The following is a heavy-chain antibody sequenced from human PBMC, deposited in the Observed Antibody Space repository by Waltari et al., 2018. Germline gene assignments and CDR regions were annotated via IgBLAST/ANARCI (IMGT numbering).Heavy chain of an antibody. CDR3: ARLIAARREYYFDY. CDR1: GGSISSSSYY. CDR2: IYYSGST. J-gene: IGHJ4*02. Sequence: QLQLQESGPGLVKPSETLSLTCTVSGGSISSSSYYWGWIRQPPGKGLEWIGSIYYSGSTYYNPSLKSRVTISVDTSKNQFSLKLSSVTAADTAVYYCARLIAARREYYFDYWSQGTLVTVSS. D-gene: IGHD6-6*01. V-gene: IGHV4-39*01.